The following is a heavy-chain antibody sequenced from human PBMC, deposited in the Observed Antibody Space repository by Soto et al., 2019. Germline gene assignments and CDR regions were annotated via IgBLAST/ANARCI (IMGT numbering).Heavy chain of an antibody. J-gene: IGHJ5*01. CDR3: AREGYYDSRATPNNWFDS. CDR2: INSDGSST. D-gene: IGHD3-22*01. V-gene: IGHV3-74*01. CDR1: GFTFSSYW. Sequence: GGSLRLSCAASGFTFSSYWMHWVRQAPGKGLVWVSRINSDGSSTSYADSVKGRFTISRDNAKNTLYLQMNSLRAEDTAVYYCAREGYYDSRATPNNWFDSWGQGTLVTVSS.